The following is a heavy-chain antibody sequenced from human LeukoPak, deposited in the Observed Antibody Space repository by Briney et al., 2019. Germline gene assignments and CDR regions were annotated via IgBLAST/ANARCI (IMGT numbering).Heavy chain of an antibody. CDR1: GGSISSYY. D-gene: IGHD2-2*02. V-gene: IGHV4-59*01. J-gene: IGHJ4*02. CDR2: IYYSGST. Sequence: SETLSLTCTVSGGSISSYYWSWIRQPPGKGLEWIGYIYYSGSTNYNPSLKSRVTISVDTSKNQFSLKLSSVTAADTAVYYCARDGPLLYRDYWGQGTLVTVSS. CDR3: ARDGPLLYRDY.